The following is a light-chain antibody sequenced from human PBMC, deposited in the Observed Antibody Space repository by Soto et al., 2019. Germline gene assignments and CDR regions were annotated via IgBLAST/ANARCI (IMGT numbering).Light chain of an antibody. CDR3: QQYGSSPRT. V-gene: IGKV3-20*01. J-gene: IGKJ1*01. Sequence: EILMTQSPDTLSVSPWERVTLSCRASRTVSNRLAWYQQKPGQAPRLLIFGASTRAAGFPDRFSGSGSGTDFTLTISRLEPEDFAVYYCQQYGSSPRTFGQGTKVDIK. CDR1: RTVSNR. CDR2: GAS.